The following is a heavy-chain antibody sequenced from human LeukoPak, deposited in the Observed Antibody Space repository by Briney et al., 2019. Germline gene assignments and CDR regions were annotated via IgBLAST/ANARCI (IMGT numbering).Heavy chain of an antibody. J-gene: IGHJ2*01. V-gene: IGHV3-21*01. CDR1: GFTVNSNY. D-gene: IGHD6-19*01. CDR3: ARDAIERAVAGYWYFDL. CDR2: ISSTSTYI. Sequence: GGSLRLSCAASGFTVNSNYMSWVRQAPGKGLEWVSSISSTSTYIYYADSVKGRFTISRDNAKNSVYLQMNSLRAEDTAVYYCARDAIERAVAGYWYFDLWGRGTLVTVSS.